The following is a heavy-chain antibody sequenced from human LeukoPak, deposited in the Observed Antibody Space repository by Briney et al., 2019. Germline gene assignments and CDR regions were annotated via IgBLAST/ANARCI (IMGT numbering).Heavy chain of an antibody. V-gene: IGHV3-33*01. CDR2: VWFDESQK. Sequence: GGSLRPSCAAAGFTFSNYCIHWVRQPPGKGREWVAGVWFDESQKYYADYVKGRFTISRDHSKKTLYLEMYSLRAEDTAVYYCARHTAMGSGYYFDYWGQGTLVTVSS. D-gene: IGHD5-18*01. CDR3: ARHTAMGSGYYFDY. J-gene: IGHJ4*02. CDR1: GFTFSNYC.